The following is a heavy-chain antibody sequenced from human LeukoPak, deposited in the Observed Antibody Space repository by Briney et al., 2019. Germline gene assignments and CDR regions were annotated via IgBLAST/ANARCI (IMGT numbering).Heavy chain of an antibody. CDR2: INHRGST. Sequence: SETLSLTCAVYGGSFSGYYWSWIRQPPGKGLEWIGEINHRGSTNYNPSLKSRVTISVDTSKNQFSLKLSSVTAADTAVYYCARLRHYGSGSYPMTGNWFDPWGQGTLVSVSS. CDR3: ARLRHYGSGSYPMTGNWFDP. J-gene: IGHJ5*02. V-gene: IGHV4-34*01. D-gene: IGHD3-10*01. CDR1: GGSFSGYY.